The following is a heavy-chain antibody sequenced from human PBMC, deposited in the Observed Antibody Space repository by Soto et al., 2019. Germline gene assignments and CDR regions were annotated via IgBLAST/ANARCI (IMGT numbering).Heavy chain of an antibody. CDR1: GFTFSSYA. CDR3: ARDAGYDYVWGSYRYNPLGFDY. Sequence: GGSLRLSCAASGFTFSSYAMHWVRQAPGKGLEWVAVISYDGSNKYYADSVKGRFTISRDNSKNTLYLQMNSLRAEDTAVYYCARDAGYDYVWGSYRYNPLGFDYWGQGTLVTVSS. CDR2: ISYDGSNK. D-gene: IGHD3-16*02. V-gene: IGHV3-30-3*01. J-gene: IGHJ4*02.